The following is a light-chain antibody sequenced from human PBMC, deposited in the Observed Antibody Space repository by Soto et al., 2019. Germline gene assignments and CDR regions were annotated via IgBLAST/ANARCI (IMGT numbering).Light chain of an antibody. CDR3: QQSYSTPQT. CDR1: QSISSY. V-gene: IGKV1-39*01. CDR2: AAS. Sequence: DIQMTQSPSSLSASVGDRVTITCRASQSISSYVNWYQQKPGKAPKLLIYAASSLQSGVPSRFSGSGSGTDFTLTIRSLQPEDFATYYCQQSYSTPQTFGQGTKVEIK. J-gene: IGKJ1*01.